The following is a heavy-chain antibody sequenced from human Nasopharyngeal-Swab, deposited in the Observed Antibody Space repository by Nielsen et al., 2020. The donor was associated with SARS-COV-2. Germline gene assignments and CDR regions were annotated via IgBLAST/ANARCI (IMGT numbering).Heavy chain of an antibody. V-gene: IGHV3-23*01. CDR2: ISGSGGST. CDR3: ARDAERYYYDSSGYYAY. Sequence: GGSLRLSCAASGFTFSSYAMSWVRQAPGKGLEWVSAISGSGGSTYYADSVKGRFTISRDNSKNTLYLQMNSLRAEDTAVYYCARDAERYYYDSSGYYAYWGQGTLVTVSS. D-gene: IGHD3-22*01. J-gene: IGHJ4*02. CDR1: GFTFSSYA.